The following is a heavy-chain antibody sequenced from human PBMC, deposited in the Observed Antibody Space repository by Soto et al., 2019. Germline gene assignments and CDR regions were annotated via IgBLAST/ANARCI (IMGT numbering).Heavy chain of an antibody. Sequence: QVQLVESGGGVVQPGMPLRLSCTASGFTFTNYAMHWVRQSPDRGLEWVAIVSYDGSKTYYADFVKGRFTISRDNSKNTLYLQMNTLNAEDTAVYFCARDGGIQMWSPYYFDYWGQGTLVTVSS. CDR3: ARDGGIQMWSPYYFDY. CDR2: VSYDGSKT. CDR1: GFTFTNYA. D-gene: IGHD2-21*01. V-gene: IGHV3-30*03. J-gene: IGHJ4*02.